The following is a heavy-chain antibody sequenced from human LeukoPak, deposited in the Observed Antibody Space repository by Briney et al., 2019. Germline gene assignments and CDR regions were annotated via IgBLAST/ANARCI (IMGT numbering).Heavy chain of an antibody. CDR2: ISGSGGTT. V-gene: IGHV3-23*01. J-gene: IGHJ4*02. CDR1: GFTFSSYG. D-gene: IGHD5-24*01. Sequence: GGSLRLSCAASGFTFSSYGMSWVRQAPGEGLEWVSGISGSGGTTYYVDSVKGRFTLSRDNSKNTLYLQMNSLTAEDTAVYYCAKDPREGWLQSPYWGQGTLVTVSS. CDR3: AKDPREGWLQSPY.